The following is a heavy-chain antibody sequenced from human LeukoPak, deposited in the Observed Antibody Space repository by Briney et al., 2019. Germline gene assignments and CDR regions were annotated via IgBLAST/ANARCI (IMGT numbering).Heavy chain of an antibody. Sequence: GSSLRLSCAASGFTFSSYGMHWVRQAPGKGLEWVAVIWYDGSNKYYADSVKGRFTISRDNSKNTLYLQTNSLRAEDTAVYYCARGEMATIQRYFDYWGQGTLVTVSS. D-gene: IGHD5-24*01. V-gene: IGHV3-33*01. CDR2: IWYDGSNK. CDR1: GFTFSSYG. CDR3: ARGEMATIQRYFDY. J-gene: IGHJ4*02.